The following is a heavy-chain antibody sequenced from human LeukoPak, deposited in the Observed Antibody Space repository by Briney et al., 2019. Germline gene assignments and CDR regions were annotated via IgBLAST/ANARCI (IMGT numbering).Heavy chain of an antibody. V-gene: IGHV1-2*02. CDR1: GYTFTGYY. CDR2: INPNSGGT. CDR3: ARRSYYDSSGYGLYYYYYMDV. D-gene: IGHD3-22*01. J-gene: IGHJ6*03. Sequence: ASVKVSCKASGYTFTGYYMHRVRQAPGQGLEWMGWINPNSGGTNYAQKFQGRVTMTRDTSISTAYMELSRLRSDDTAVYYCARRSYYDSSGYGLYYYYYMDVWGKGTTVTISS.